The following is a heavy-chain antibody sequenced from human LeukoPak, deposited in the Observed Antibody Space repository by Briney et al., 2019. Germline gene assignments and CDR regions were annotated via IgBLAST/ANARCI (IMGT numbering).Heavy chain of an antibody. J-gene: IGHJ4*02. V-gene: IGHV4-59*07. Sequence: PSDTLSLTCTVSGGSISSYYWSWIRQPPGKGLEWIGYIYYSGSTNYNPSLKSRVTISVDTSKNQFSLKLSSVTAAVTALYYCAIGQALYYDILTGYPLFDYWGQGTLVTVSS. D-gene: IGHD3-9*01. CDR2: IYYSGST. CDR3: AIGQALYYDILTGYPLFDY. CDR1: GGSISSYY.